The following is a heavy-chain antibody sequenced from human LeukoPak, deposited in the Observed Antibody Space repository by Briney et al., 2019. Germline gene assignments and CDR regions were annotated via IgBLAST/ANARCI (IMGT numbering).Heavy chain of an antibody. J-gene: IGHJ6*02. V-gene: IGHV1-69*04. CDR2: IIPILGIA. CDR3: ARWGGVGMDV. Sequence: GSSVKVSCKASGGTFSSYAISWVRQAPGQGLEWMGRIIPILGIANYAQKFQSRVTITADKSTSTAYMELSSLRSEDTAVYYCARWGGVGMDVWGQGTTLIVSS. D-gene: IGHD2-8*01. CDR1: GGTFSSYA.